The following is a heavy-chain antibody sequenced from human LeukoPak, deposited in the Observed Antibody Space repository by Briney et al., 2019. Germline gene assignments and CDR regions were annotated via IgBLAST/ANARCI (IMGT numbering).Heavy chain of an antibody. CDR2: ISGSGGST. CDR3: AKAPPTLWLGEFYYYYGMDV. V-gene: IGHV3-23*01. Sequence: GGSLRLSCAASGFTFSSYAMSWVRQAPGKGLEWVSAISGSGGSTYYADSVKGRFTISRDNSKNTLYLQMNSLRAEDTAVYYCAKAPPTLWLGEFYYYYGMDVWGKGTMVTVSS. CDR1: GFTFSSYA. D-gene: IGHD3-10*01. J-gene: IGHJ6*04.